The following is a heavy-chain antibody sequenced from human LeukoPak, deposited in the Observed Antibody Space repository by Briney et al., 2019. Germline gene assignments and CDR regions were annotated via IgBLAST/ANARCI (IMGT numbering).Heavy chain of an antibody. J-gene: IGHJ4*02. CDR1: GGSISSYY. V-gene: IGHV4-59*01. CDR2: IYYSGST. Sequence: SETLSLTCTVSGGSISSYYWSWIRQPPGRGLEWIGYIYYSGSTTYNPSLKSRVTISVDTSKNQFSLKLSSVTAADTAVYYCARGWSSGWYRNDYWGQGTLVTVSS. D-gene: IGHD6-19*01. CDR3: ARGWSSGWYRNDY.